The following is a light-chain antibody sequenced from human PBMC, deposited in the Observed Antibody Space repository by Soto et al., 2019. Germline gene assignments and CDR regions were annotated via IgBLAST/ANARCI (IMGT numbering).Light chain of an antibody. CDR2: GAS. Sequence: EIVLTQSPVTLSLSPGERATLSCRASQRVAGNSLAWYRHKPGQAPKLVIYGASSRSAGVPDRFVGSGSGTDFTLTISRLEPEDFAVYYCQQYGSSRDTFGQGTKLEIK. CDR1: QRVAGNS. V-gene: IGKV3-20*01. J-gene: IGKJ2*01. CDR3: QQYGSSRDT.